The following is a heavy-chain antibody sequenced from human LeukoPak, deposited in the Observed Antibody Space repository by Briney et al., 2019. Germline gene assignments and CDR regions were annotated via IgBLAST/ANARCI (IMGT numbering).Heavy chain of an antibody. D-gene: IGHD6-19*01. CDR3: AKDSGEQWLNNWFDP. Sequence: GGSLRLSCAASGFAFSSYGLHWVRQAPGKGLEWEAVISYDGSKKYYTDSVKGRFTISRDNSKNTLYLQMNSLRAEDTAVYYCAKDSGEQWLNNWFDPWGQGTLATVSS. CDR1: GFAFSSYG. J-gene: IGHJ5*02. V-gene: IGHV3-30*18. CDR2: ISYDGSKK.